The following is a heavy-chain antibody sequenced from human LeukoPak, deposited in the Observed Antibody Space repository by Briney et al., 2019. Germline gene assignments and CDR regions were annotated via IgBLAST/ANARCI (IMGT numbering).Heavy chain of an antibody. CDR1: GFTFSNYE. Sequence: PGGSLRLSCSASGFTFSNYEMNWVRQAPGKGLEWVSYIASSGSTIYYADSVKGRFTISRDNAKSSLYLQMNSLRADDTAVYYCATSGGYFFRWFQHWGQGTLVTVSS. CDR2: IASSGSTI. D-gene: IGHD3-22*01. J-gene: IGHJ1*01. V-gene: IGHV3-48*03. CDR3: ATSGGYFFRWFQH.